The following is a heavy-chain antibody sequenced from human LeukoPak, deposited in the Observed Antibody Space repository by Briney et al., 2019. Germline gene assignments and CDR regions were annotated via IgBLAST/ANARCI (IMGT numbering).Heavy chain of an antibody. J-gene: IGHJ5*02. V-gene: IGHV4-59*11. D-gene: IGHD2-2*01. CDR2: IYYSGST. CDR1: GGSISSHY. CDR3: ARGPYCSSTSCYSNWFDP. Sequence: SETLSLTCTVSGGSISSHYWSWIRQPPGKGLEWIGYIYYSGSTNYNPSLKSRVTISVGTSKNQFSLKLSSVTAADTAVYYCARGPYCSSTSCYSNWFDPWGQGTLVTVSS.